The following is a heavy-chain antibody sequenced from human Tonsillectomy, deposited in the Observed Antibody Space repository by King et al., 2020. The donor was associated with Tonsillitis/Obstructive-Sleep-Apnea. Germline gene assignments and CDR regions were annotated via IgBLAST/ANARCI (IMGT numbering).Heavy chain of an antibody. D-gene: IGHD2-15*01. CDR3: AKDLGGSFYSHYYYYMDV. CDR1: GFTFNNYA. V-gene: IGHV3-23*04. J-gene: IGHJ6*03. Sequence: VQLVESGGGLVQPGGSLRLSCAASGFTFNNYAMSWVSQAPGKGLEWVSAISNSGGITYYADSVKGRFTISRDNSKNTLYMQMNSLRAEDTAVYYCAKDLGGSFYSHYYYYMDVCGKGTTVTVSS. CDR2: ISNSGGIT.